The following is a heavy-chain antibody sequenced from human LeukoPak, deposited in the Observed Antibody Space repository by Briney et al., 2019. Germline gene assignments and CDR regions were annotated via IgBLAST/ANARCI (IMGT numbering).Heavy chain of an antibody. CDR3: ARDLPEEGLAYYYYMDV. CDR1: GYTFTSYA. D-gene: IGHD3-3*02. V-gene: IGHV7-4-1*02. Sequence: ASVRVSCKASGYTFTSYAMNWVRQAPGQGLEWMGWINTNTGNPTYAQGFTGRFVFSLDTSVSTAYLQISSLKAEDTAVYYCARDLPEEGLAYYYYMDVWGKGTTVTVSS. J-gene: IGHJ6*03. CDR2: INTNTGNP.